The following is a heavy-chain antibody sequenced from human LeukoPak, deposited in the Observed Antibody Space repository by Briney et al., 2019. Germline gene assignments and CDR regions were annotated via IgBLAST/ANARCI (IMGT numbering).Heavy chain of an antibody. CDR1: GFTFSNYA. Sequence: GRSLRLSCAASGFTFSNYAMHWVRQAPGKGLEWVAAISYDATIEHYADSVKGRFTISRDNSKNTLYLQMTSLRTEDTAVYYCARGLVMTRGFDYWGQGTLVTVSS. J-gene: IGHJ4*02. D-gene: IGHD2-21*02. CDR3: ARGLVMTRGFDY. V-gene: IGHV3-30*04. CDR2: ISYDATIE.